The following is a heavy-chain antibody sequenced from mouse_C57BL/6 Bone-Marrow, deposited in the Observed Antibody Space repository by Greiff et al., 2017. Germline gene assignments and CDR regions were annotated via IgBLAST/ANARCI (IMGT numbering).Heavy chain of an antibody. CDR3: ARGAYYSNYEGFAY. CDR2: IHPSDSDT. D-gene: IGHD2-5*01. J-gene: IGHJ3*01. Sequence: VQLQQPGAELVKPGASVKVSCKASGYTFTSYWMHWVKQRPGQGLEWIGRIHPSDSDTNYNQKFKGKATLTVDKSSSTAYMQLSSLTSEDAAVYYCARGAYYSNYEGFAYWGQGTLVTVSA. CDR1: GYTFTSYW. V-gene: IGHV1-74*01.